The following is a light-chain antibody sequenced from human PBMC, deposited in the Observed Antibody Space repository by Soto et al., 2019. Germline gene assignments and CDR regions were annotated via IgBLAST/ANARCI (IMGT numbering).Light chain of an antibody. CDR3: QQRSNWPPKFT. CDR2: DAS. Sequence: EIVLTQSPATLSLSPGERATLSCRASQSVSSYLAWYQQKPGQAPRLLIYDASNSATGIPARFSGSGSGTDFTLTISSLEPEDFAVYYFQQRSNWPPKFTFGPGNKVDI. CDR1: QSVSSY. V-gene: IGKV3-11*01. J-gene: IGKJ3*01.